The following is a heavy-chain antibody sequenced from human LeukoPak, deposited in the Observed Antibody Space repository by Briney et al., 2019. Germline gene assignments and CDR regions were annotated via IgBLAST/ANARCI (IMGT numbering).Heavy chain of an antibody. CDR2: IYYSGST. V-gene: IGHV4-39*02. CDR1: GGSISSSSYY. D-gene: IGHD4-17*01. Sequence: PSETLSLTCTVSGGSISSSSYYWGWIRQPPGKGLEWIGSIYYSGSTYYNPSLKSRVTISVDTSKNQFSLKLSSVTAADTAVYYCARDENPTTDYYYGMDVWGQGTTVTVSS. CDR3: ARDENPTTDYYYGMDV. J-gene: IGHJ6*02.